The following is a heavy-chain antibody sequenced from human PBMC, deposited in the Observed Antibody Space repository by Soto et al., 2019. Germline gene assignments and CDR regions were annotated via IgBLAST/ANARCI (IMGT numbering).Heavy chain of an antibody. CDR2: ISGSGGST. CDR1: GFTFSSYA. V-gene: IGHV3-23*01. CDR3: AKAPYSGYDSDYYSYGMDV. Sequence: LRLSCAASGFTFSSYAMSWVRQAPGKGLEWASAISGSGGSTYYADSVKGRFTISRDNSKNTLYLQMNSLRAEDTAVYYCAKAPYSGYDSDYYSYGMDVWGQGTTVTVSS. J-gene: IGHJ6*02. D-gene: IGHD5-12*01.